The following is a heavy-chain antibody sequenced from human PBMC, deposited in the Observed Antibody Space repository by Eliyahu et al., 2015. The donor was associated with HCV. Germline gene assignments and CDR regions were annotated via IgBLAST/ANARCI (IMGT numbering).Heavy chain of an antibody. CDR1: GXXFSGFS. V-gene: IGHV3-21*01. CDR2: ISSSSSYI. Sequence: EVQLVESGGGLVKPGGSLRLSCAXXGXXFSGFSMNWVXQAPGKGLEWVSSISSSSSYIYYADSVKGRFTISRDNAKNSLYLQMNSLRAEDTAVYYCARDRGYGYRTGAFDIWGQGTMVTVSS. D-gene: IGHD5-18*01. CDR3: ARDRGYGYRTGAFDI. J-gene: IGHJ3*02.